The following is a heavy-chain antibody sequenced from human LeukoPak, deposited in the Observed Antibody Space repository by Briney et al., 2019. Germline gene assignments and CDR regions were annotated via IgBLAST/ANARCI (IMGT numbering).Heavy chain of an antibody. Sequence: ASVKVSCKASGYTFGTHWMHWVRQAPGQGLEWMAIINPSGDVRSYAQKFQGRVTVTRDMSTRTVYMELSGLRPEDTAVYYCASRFRGGSAFYFDYWGQGTLVIVSS. CDR1: GYTFGTHW. V-gene: IGHV1-46*01. CDR2: INPSGDVR. D-gene: IGHD3-10*01. CDR3: ASRFRGGSAFYFDY. J-gene: IGHJ4*02.